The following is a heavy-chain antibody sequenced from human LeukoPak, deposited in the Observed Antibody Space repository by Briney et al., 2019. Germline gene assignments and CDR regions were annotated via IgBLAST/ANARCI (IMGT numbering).Heavy chain of an antibody. V-gene: IGHV3-74*01. Sequence: GGSLRLSCAASGFTFSTYWMHWVRQVPGKGLVWVSRVNREGTTSAYADSVKGRFTISRDNDKNTLYLQMNSLRVEDTAVYYCARDVDWILFDYWGQGTLVTVSS. J-gene: IGHJ4*02. CDR1: GFTFSTYW. CDR3: ARDVDWILFDY. CDR2: VNREGTTS. D-gene: IGHD3-9*01.